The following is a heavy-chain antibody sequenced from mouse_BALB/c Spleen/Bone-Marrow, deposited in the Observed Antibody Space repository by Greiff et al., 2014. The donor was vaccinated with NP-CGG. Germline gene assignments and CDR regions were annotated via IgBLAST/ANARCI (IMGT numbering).Heavy chain of an antibody. CDR2: IYPGNVNT. Sequence: QVQLQQSGPELVKPGASVRISCKASGYTFTGYCIHWVKQRPGQGLEWIGWIYPGNVNTKYNEKFKGKATLTADKSSSTAYMQLSSLTSEDSAVYFCARDTMDYWGQGTSLTVSS. J-gene: IGHJ4*01. CDR3: ARDTMDY. CDR1: GYTFTGYC. V-gene: IGHV1S56*01.